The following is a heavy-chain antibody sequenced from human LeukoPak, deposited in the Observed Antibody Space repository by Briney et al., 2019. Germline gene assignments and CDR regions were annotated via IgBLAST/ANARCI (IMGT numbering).Heavy chain of an antibody. CDR3: VREFDY. Sequence: SETLSLTCTVSGGSISTYYWSWVRQPAGKGLEWIGRIYTSGCTNYNPSLKSRVTMSVDTSKNQSSLKLSSVTAADTAMYYCVREFDYWGQGIMVTVSS. CDR1: GGSISTYY. CDR2: IYTSGCT. V-gene: IGHV4-4*07. J-gene: IGHJ4*02.